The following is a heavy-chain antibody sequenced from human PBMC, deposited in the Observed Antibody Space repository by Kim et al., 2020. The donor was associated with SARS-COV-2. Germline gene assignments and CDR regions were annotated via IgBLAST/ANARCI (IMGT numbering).Heavy chain of an antibody. CDR2: ISAYNGNT. V-gene: IGHV1-18*01. J-gene: IGHJ6*02. CDR3: ARDTATVFDYYGMDV. Sequence: ASVKVSCKASGYTFTSYGISWVRQAPGQGLEWMGWISAYNGNTNYAQKLQGRVTMTTDTSTSTAYMELRSLRSDDTAVYYCARDTATVFDYYGMDVWGQGTTVTVSS. CDR1: GYTFTSYG. D-gene: IGHD5-18*01.